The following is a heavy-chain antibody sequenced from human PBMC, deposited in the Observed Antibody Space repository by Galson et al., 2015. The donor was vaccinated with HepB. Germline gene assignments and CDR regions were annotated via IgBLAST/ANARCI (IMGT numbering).Heavy chain of an antibody. J-gene: IGHJ4*02. CDR2: TYHRSKWYN. V-gene: IGHV6-1*01. Sequence: CAISGDSVTSNSVAWNWIRQSPSRGLEWLGRTYHRSKWYNDYALSVKSRITINSDTSKNQFSLQLNSVTPDDTAVYYCTRQRGGFDYWGQGNLVTVSS. CDR1: GDSVTSNSVA. CDR3: TRQRGGFDY. D-gene: IGHD3-16*01.